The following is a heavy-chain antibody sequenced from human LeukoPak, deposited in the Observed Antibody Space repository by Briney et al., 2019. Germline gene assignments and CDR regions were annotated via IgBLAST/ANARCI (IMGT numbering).Heavy chain of an antibody. CDR3: ARGPPVEGYCSGGSCKDAFDI. Sequence: ASVKVSCKASGYTFTGYYMHWVRQAPGQGVEGMGWINPNSGGTNYAQKFQGRVTMTRDTSISTAYIELMRLRSDDTAVDYCARGPPVEGYCSGGSCKDAFDIWGQGTMVTVSS. D-gene: IGHD2-15*01. J-gene: IGHJ3*02. CDR1: GYTFTGYY. CDR2: INPNSGGT. V-gene: IGHV1-2*02.